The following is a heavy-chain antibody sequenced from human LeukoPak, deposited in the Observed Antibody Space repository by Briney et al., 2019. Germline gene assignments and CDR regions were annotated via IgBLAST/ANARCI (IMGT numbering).Heavy chain of an antibody. CDR2: IRYDGSNK. V-gene: IGHV3-30*02. Sequence: GGSRRLSCAASGFTFSSYGMHWVRQAPGKGLEWVAFIRYDGSNKYYADSVKGRFTISRDNSKNTLYLQMNSLRAEDTAVYYCAKGGYCSSTSCPPENWFDPWGQGTLVTVSS. CDR3: AKGGYCSSTSCPPENWFDP. J-gene: IGHJ5*02. D-gene: IGHD2-2*01. CDR1: GFTFSSYG.